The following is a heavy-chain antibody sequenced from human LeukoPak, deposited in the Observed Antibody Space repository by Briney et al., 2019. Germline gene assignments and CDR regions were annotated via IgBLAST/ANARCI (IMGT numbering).Heavy chain of an antibody. CDR3: ARNPITMVRGVIITGGLDY. V-gene: IGHV4-39*07. D-gene: IGHD3-10*01. CDR1: GGSISSSSYY. Sequence: SETLSLTCTVSGGSISSSSYYWGWIRQPPGKGLEWIGSIYYSGSTYYNPSLKSRVTISVDTSKNQFSLKLSSVTAADTAVYYCARNPITMVRGVIITGGLDYWGQGTLVTVSS. CDR2: IYYSGST. J-gene: IGHJ4*02.